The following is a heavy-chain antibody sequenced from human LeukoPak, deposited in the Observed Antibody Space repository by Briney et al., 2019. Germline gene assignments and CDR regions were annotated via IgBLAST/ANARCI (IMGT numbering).Heavy chain of an antibody. CDR3: AKDGAYYGSGSYYHYGMDV. CDR1: GFTFSSYG. J-gene: IGHJ6*04. D-gene: IGHD3-10*01. Sequence: GRSLRLSCAASGFTFSSYGMHWVRQAPGKGLEWVAVISYDGSNKYYADSVKGRFTISRDNSKNTLYRQMNSLRAEDTAVYYCAKDGAYYGSGSYYHYGMDVWGKGTTVTVSS. V-gene: IGHV3-30*18. CDR2: ISYDGSNK.